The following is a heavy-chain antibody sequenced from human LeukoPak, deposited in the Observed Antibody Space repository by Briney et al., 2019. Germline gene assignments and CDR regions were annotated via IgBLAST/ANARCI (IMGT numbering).Heavy chain of an antibody. CDR1: GFTFSSYC. D-gene: IGHD5-18*01. CDR3: ARATLGYSYGSTFDY. CDR2: IKQDGSEK. Sequence: PGGSLRLSCAASGFTFSSYCMSWVRQAPGRGLEWVANIKQDGSEKYYVDSVKGRFTISRDNAKNSLYLQMNSLRAEDTAVYYCARATLGYSYGSTFDYWGQGTLVTVSS. V-gene: IGHV3-7*01. J-gene: IGHJ4*02.